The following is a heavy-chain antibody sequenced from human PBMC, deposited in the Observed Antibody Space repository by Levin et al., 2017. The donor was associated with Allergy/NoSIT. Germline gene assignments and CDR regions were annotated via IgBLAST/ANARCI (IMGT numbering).Heavy chain of an antibody. CDR2: IKSKTDGGTT. CDR3: TTGFQYGDVPVY. CDR1: GFTFSNAW. D-gene: IGHD4-17*01. Sequence: GGSLRLSCAASGFTFSNAWMSWVRQAPGKGLEWVGRIKSKTDGGTTDYAAPVKGRFTISRDDSKNTLYLQMNSLKTEDTAVYYCTTGFQYGDVPVYWGQGTLVTVSS. V-gene: IGHV3-15*01. J-gene: IGHJ4*02.